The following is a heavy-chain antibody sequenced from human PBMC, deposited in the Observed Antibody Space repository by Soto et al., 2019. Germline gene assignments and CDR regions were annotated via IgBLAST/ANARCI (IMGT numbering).Heavy chain of an antibody. J-gene: IGHJ5*02. Sequence: PSDTLSLTCTVSGGSISSGGYYWSWIRQHPGKGLEWIGYIYYSGSTYYNPPLKSRVTISVDTSKNQFSLKLSSVTAADTAVYYCARGSYYDSSGYYGPWGQGTLVTVSS. CDR2: IYYSGST. D-gene: IGHD3-22*01. CDR1: GGSISSGGYY. CDR3: ARGSYYDSSGYYGP. V-gene: IGHV4-31*03.